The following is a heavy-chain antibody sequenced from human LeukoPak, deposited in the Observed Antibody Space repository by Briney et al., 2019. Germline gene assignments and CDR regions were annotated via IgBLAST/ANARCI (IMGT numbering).Heavy chain of an antibody. CDR2: MNPNSGNT. J-gene: IGHJ6*02. D-gene: IGHD3-10*01. Sequence: ASVKVSCKASGYTFTSYDINWVRQATGQGLEWMGWMNPNSGNTGYAQKFQGRVTMTRNTSISTAYMELSSLRSEDTAVYYCATHFYYYGSGSPHGMDVWGQGTTVTVSS. CDR1: GYTFTSYD. V-gene: IGHV1-8*01. CDR3: ATHFYYYGSGSPHGMDV.